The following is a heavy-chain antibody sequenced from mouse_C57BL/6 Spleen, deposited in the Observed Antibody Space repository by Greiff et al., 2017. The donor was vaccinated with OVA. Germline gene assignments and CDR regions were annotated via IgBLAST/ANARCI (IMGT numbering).Heavy chain of an antibody. CDR1: GFTFSSYA. CDR2: ISDGGSYT. Sequence: DVMLVESGGGLVKPGGSLKLSCAASGFTFSSYAMSWVRQTPEKRLEWVATISDGGSYTYYPDNVKGRFTISRDNAKNNLYLQMSHLKSEDTAMYYCARDDDYDRRWYFDVWGTGTTVTVSS. V-gene: IGHV5-4*01. J-gene: IGHJ1*03. CDR3: ARDDDYDRRWYFDV. D-gene: IGHD2-4*01.